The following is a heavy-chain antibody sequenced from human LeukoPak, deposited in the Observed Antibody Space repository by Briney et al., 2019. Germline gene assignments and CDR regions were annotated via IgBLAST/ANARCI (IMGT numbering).Heavy chain of an antibody. V-gene: IGHV3-30*18. CDR3: AKDKGFDGDYADY. J-gene: IGHJ4*02. CDR2: ISYDGSNK. CDR1: GFTFSSYG. D-gene: IGHD4-17*01. Sequence: GGSLRLSCAASGFTFSSYGMHWVRQAPGKGLEWVAVISYDGSNKYYADSVKGRFTISRDNSKNTLYLQMNSLRAEDTAVYYCAKDKGFDGDYADYWGQGTLVTVSS.